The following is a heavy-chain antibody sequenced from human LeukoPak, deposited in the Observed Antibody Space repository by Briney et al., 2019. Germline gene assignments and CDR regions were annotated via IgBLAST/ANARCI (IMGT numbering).Heavy chain of an antibody. CDR3: ARDMGAPDYGSYSVDY. V-gene: IGHV4-61*01. D-gene: IGHD4-23*01. Sequence: SETLSLTCTVSGGSVSSGSYYWSWIRQPPGRGLEWIAYVHYSGSAAYNPSLKSRVTISRDMSTNQFSLKMTSVTAADTAVYFCARDMGAPDYGSYSVDYWGQGTLVTVSS. J-gene: IGHJ4*02. CDR2: VHYSGSA. CDR1: GGSVSSGSYY.